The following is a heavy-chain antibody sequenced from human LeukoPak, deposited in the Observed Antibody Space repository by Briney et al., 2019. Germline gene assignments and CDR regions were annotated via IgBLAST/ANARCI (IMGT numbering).Heavy chain of an antibody. J-gene: IGHJ6*03. D-gene: IGHD3-16*01. V-gene: IGHV1-2*02. Sequence: ASVKVSCKASGYTFTGYYMHWVRQAPGQGLEWMGWINPNSGGTNYAQKFQGRVTMTRDTSVNTAYMELSRLRSDDTAVYYCARDWGSADYYYYMDVWGKGTTVTVSS. CDR3: ARDWGSADYYYYMDV. CDR1: GYTFTGYY. CDR2: INPNSGGT.